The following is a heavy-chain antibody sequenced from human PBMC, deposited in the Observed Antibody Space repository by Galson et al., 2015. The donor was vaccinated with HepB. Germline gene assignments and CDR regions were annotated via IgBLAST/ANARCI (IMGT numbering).Heavy chain of an antibody. CDR3: ARGRGYCGGDCQTYGMDV. D-gene: IGHD2-21*02. J-gene: IGHJ6*02. Sequence: LSLTCTVSGGSISSYYWSWIRQPPGEGLEWIGYVYYSGSTNYNPSLKSRVTILVDMSKNQFSLKLSSVTAADTAVYYCARGRGYCGGDCQTYGMDVWGQGTTVTVSS. CDR2: VYYSGST. V-gene: IGHV4-59*01. CDR1: GGSISSYY.